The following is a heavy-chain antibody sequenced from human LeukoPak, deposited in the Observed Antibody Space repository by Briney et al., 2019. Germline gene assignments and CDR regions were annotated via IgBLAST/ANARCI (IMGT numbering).Heavy chain of an antibody. CDR1: GFTFSSYS. V-gene: IGHV3-48*04. CDR3: AGRRYYYYYMDV. D-gene: IGHD4-17*01. CDR2: ISSSSSTI. Sequence: PGGSLRLSCAASGFTFSSYSMNWVRQAPGKGLEWVSYISSSSSTIYYADSVKGRFTISRDNAKNSLYLQMNSLRAEDTAVYYCAGRRYYYYYMDVWGKGTTVTVSS. J-gene: IGHJ6*03.